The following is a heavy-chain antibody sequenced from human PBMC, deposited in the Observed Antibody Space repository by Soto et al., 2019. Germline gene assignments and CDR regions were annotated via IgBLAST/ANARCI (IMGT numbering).Heavy chain of an antibody. Sequence: ASVKVSCKASGYTFTSYGISWVRQAPGQGLEWMGWISAYNGNTNYAQRLQGRVTMTTGTSTSTAYMELRSLRSDDTAVYYCARDTHIVVVTADTYDAFDIWGQGTMVTVSS. CDR1: GYTFTSYG. J-gene: IGHJ3*02. CDR2: ISAYNGNT. V-gene: IGHV1-18*01. D-gene: IGHD2-21*02. CDR3: ARDTHIVVVTADTYDAFDI.